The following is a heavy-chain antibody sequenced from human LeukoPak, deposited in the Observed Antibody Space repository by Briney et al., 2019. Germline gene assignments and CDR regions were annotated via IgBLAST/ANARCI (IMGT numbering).Heavy chain of an antibody. CDR2: INSGGSST. CDR1: GVTFSRYW. J-gene: IGHJ4*02. D-gene: IGHD3-10*01. Sequence: PGGSLRLSCVASGVTFSRYWMDWVRQAPGKGLVWVSRINSGGSSTTYADSVKGRFTISRDNARDTLYLQMNSLRAEDTAVYYCARGDYYSSGSHDYWGQGTLVTVSS. CDR3: ARGDYYSSGSHDY. V-gene: IGHV3-74*01.